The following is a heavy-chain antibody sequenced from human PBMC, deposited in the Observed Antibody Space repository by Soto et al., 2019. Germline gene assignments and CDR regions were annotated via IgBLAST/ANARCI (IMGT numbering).Heavy chain of an antibody. D-gene: IGHD6-19*01. CDR2: TSHDESDK. CDR3: AKDLYGSGWYNYFDP. CDR1: GFTFSSYW. J-gene: IGHJ5*02. V-gene: IGHV3-30*18. Sequence: PGGSLRLSCAASGFTFSSYWMHWVRQAPGKGLVWLTMTSHDESDKYYVDSVKGRFTISRDNAKNMLYLQMNSLRPEGTAIYYCAKDLYGSGWYNYFDPWGQGTPVPVSS.